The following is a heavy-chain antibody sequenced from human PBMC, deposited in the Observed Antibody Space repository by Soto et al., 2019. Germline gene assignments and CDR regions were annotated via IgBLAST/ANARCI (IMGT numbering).Heavy chain of an antibody. D-gene: IGHD2-2*01. V-gene: IGHV3-11*01. J-gene: IGHJ6*02. CDR2: ISSSGSTI. CDR1: GFTFSDYY. Sequence: WGSLRLSGAASGFTFSDYYMSWIRQAPGKGLEWVSYISSSGSTIYYAASVKGRFTISRDNAKNSLYLQMNSLRDEDTAVYYCARDTALPNYGMDVWGQGTTVTVSS. CDR3: ARDTALPNYGMDV.